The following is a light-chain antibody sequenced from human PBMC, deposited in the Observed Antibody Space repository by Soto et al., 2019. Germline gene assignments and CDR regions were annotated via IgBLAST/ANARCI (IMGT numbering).Light chain of an antibody. CDR3: QQYGSSPQT. J-gene: IGKJ1*01. CDR1: QSVSSNH. V-gene: IGKV3-20*01. Sequence: ESVLKQSPGTLSLSPGERATLSCSASQSVSSNHLAWYQQKRGQPPRLLIYGASSRATGTPGRFSGSGSGTDFTLTITRLEPEDFAVYYCQQYGSSPQTFGQGTKVDIK. CDR2: GAS.